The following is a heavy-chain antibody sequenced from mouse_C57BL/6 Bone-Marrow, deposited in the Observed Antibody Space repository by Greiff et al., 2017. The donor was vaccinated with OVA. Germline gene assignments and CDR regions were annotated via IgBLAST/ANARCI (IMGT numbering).Heavy chain of an antibody. CDR2: IYPGSGNT. CDR1: GYTFTDYY. CDR3: ARLTGTWDY. V-gene: IGHV1-76*01. Sequence: VQVVESGAELVRPGASVKLSCKASGYTFTDYYINWVKQRPGQGLEWIARIYPGSGNTYYNEKFKGKATLTAEKSSSTAYMQLSSLTSEDSAVYFCARLTGTWDYWGQGTTLTVSS. D-gene: IGHD4-1*01. J-gene: IGHJ2*01.